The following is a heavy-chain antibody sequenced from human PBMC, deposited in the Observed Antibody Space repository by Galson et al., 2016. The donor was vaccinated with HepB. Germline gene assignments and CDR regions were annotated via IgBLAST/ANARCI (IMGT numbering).Heavy chain of an antibody. CDR3: ARGYVGATTGIDY. CDR1: GYNFTNYW. CDR2: IDPSDSYI. Sequence: QSGAEVKKPGEFVRISCKGSGYNFTNYWITWVRQMPGEGLEWMGRIDPSDSYINYSPSFQGHVTFSVDKSISTAFLQWSSLLDTAIYYCARGYVGATTGIDYWGQGTLVTVSS. V-gene: IGHV5-10-1*01. J-gene: IGHJ4*02. D-gene: IGHD1-26*01.